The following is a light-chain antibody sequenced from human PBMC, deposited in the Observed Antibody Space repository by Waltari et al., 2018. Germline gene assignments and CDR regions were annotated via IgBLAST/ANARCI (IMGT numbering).Light chain of an antibody. CDR2: DVS. V-gene: IGLV2-23*02. J-gene: IGLJ2*01. Sequence: QSALTQPASVSGSPGQSITIFCTGTSSDIGSYYLVSWYQQYPGKAPKLMIYDVSKRPSGVSNRFSGYKSGNTASLTISGLQAEDEAHYYCCSSAGSGTFVDVVFGGVTKLTIL. CDR3: CSSAGSGTFVDVV. CDR1: SSDIGSYYL.